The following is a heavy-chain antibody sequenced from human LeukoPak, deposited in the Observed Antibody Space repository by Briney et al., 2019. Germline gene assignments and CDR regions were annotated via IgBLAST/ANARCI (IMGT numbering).Heavy chain of an antibody. D-gene: IGHD6-13*01. CDR3: ARGLYRYSSSWYLIGSYYFDY. V-gene: IGHV4-34*01. Sequence: SETLSLACAVYGGSFSGYYWSWIRQPPGKGLEWIGEINHSGSTNYNPSLKSRVTISVDTSKNQFSLKLSSVTAADTAVYCCARGLYRYSSSWYLIGSYYFDYWGQGTLVTVSS. CDR2: INHSGST. J-gene: IGHJ4*02. CDR1: GGSFSGYY.